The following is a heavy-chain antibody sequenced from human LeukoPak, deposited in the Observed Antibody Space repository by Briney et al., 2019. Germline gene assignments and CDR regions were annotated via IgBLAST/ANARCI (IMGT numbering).Heavy chain of an antibody. CDR3: ARALTGYCSSTSCYKLPYYYYMDV. CDR2: IIPIFGTA. Sequence: ASVKVSCKASGGTFSSYAISWVRQAPGQGLEWMGGIIPIFGTANYAQKFQGGVTITTDESTSTAYMELSSLRSEDTAVYYCARALTGYCSSTSCYKLPYYYYMDVWGKGTTVTVSS. CDR1: GGTFSSYA. D-gene: IGHD2-2*02. V-gene: IGHV1-69*05. J-gene: IGHJ6*03.